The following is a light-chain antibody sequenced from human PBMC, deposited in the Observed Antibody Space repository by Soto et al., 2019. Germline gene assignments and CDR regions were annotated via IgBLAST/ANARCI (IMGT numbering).Light chain of an antibody. CDR1: SSDVGGYNY. Sequence: QSALTQPASVSGSPGQSITISCTGTSSDVGGYNYVSWYQQHPGKAPKLMIYEVSNRPSGVSNRVSGSKSGNTSSLTISGLQAEDAADYYCSSYTSSSTSYVFGTGTKLTVL. CDR2: EVS. CDR3: SSYTSSSTSYV. J-gene: IGLJ1*01. V-gene: IGLV2-14*01.